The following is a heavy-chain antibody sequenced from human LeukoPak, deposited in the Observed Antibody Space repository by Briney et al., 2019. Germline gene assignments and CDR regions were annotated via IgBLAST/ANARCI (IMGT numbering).Heavy chain of an antibody. D-gene: IGHD2-2*01. CDR3: AKEFCSSTSCPFDY. Sequence: GGSLRLSCVVSGFTFRNYWMSWVRQAPGKGLEWVANIKEDGSDKYYVDSVKGRFIISRDIAKNSLYLQMNSLRAEDTAVYYCAKEFCSSTSCPFDYWGQGVLVTVSS. V-gene: IGHV3-7*05. CDR2: IKEDGSDK. CDR1: GFTFRNYW. J-gene: IGHJ4*02.